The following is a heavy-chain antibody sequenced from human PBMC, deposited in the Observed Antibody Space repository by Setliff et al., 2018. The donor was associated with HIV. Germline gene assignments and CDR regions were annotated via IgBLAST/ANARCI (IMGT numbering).Heavy chain of an antibody. CDR2: IYYSGST. CDR1: GGSISSSSYY. Sequence: SETLSFTCTVSGGSISSSSYYWGWIRQPPGKGLEWIGSIYYSGSTYYNPSLKSRVTISVDTSKNQFSLKLSSVTAADTAVYYCARDLYSSGWYGLYYYGMDVWGQGTTVTVSS. CDR3: ARDLYSSGWYGLYYYGMDV. J-gene: IGHJ6*02. D-gene: IGHD6-19*01. V-gene: IGHV4-39*07.